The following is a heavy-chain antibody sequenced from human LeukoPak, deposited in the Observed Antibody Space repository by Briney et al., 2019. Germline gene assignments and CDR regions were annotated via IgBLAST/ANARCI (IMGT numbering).Heavy chain of an antibody. Sequence: SETLSLTCTVSGGSISSSFYYWGWIRQPPGKGLEWIGSIYHSGSTYYNPSLKSRVTISVDTSKNQFSLKLSSVTAADTAVYYCARIIVGATTRFDYWGQGTLVTVSS. D-gene: IGHD1-26*01. J-gene: IGHJ4*02. V-gene: IGHV4-39*07. CDR1: GGSISSSFYY. CDR2: IYHSGST. CDR3: ARIIVGATTRFDY.